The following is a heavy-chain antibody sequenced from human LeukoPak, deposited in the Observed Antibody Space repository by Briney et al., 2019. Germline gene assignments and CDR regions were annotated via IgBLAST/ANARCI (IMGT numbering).Heavy chain of an antibody. V-gene: IGHV3-49*04. CDR1: GFNFGNYA. Sequence: PGGSLRLSCTASGFNFGNYAMSWVRQAPGKGLEWLGFIRSKASGGAIEYDPSVDGRFTISRGDSKSIAYLQMTSLKTEDTATYFCTREVDGMSAYWGQGTLVTVSS. J-gene: IGHJ4*02. CDR2: IRSKASGGAI. CDR3: TREVDGMSAY. D-gene: IGHD1-14*01.